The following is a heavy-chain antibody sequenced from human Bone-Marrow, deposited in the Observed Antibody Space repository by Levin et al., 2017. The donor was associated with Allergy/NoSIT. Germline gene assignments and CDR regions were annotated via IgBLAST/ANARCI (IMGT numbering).Heavy chain of an antibody. CDR3: VRDGDHWNFDY. CDR1: GFTFSNYW. V-gene: IGHV3-74*01. Sequence: GESLKISCAASGFTFSNYWMHWVRQTPGKGLVWVSRIKTDGSHTVYADSVKGRFTISRDNARNTVFLQMNSLRAEDTAVYYCVRDGDHWNFDYWGQGTLITVSS. J-gene: IGHJ4*02. D-gene: IGHD3-3*01. CDR2: IKTDGSHT.